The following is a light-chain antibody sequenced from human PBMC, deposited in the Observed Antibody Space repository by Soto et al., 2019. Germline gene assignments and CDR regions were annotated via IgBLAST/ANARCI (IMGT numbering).Light chain of an antibody. V-gene: IGLV1-44*01. CDR2: RNN. Sequence: QSVLTQPPSASGTPGQRVTISCSGSSSNIGSNAVNWYQQLPGTAPKLLIYRNNQRPSGVPDRFSGSKSGTSASLAISGLQSEDEADYYCAAWDDSLNGPVFGGGTKLTVL. CDR3: AAWDDSLNGPV. J-gene: IGLJ2*01. CDR1: SSNIGSNA.